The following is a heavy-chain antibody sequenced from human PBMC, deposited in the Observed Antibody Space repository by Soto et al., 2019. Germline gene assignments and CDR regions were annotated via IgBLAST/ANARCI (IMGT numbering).Heavy chain of an antibody. CDR2: IIPIFGTA. D-gene: IGHD1-26*01. V-gene: IGHV1-69*06. J-gene: IGHJ4*02. CDR3: ARRGLSGSYYYFDD. CDR1: GGTFSSYA. Sequence: GASVKVSCKASGGTFSSYAISWVRQAPGQGLEWTGGIIPIFGTANYAQKFQGRVTITADKSTSTAYMELSSLRSEDTAVYYCARRGLSGSYYYFDDWGQGTLVTVSS.